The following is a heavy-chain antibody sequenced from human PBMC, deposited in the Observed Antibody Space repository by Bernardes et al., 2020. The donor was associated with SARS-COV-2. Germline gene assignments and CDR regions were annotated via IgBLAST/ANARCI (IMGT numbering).Heavy chain of an antibody. CDR2: INHSGST. CDR3: ASFCSSTSCWKYYYYGMDV. CDR1: GGSFSGYY. D-gene: IGHD2-2*01. Sequence: SETLSLTCAVYGGSFSGYYWSWIRQPPGKGLEWIGEINHSGSTNYNPSLKSRVTISVDTSKNQFSLKLSSVTAADTAVYYCASFCSSTSCWKYYYYGMDVWSQGTTVTVSS. J-gene: IGHJ6*02. V-gene: IGHV4-34*01.